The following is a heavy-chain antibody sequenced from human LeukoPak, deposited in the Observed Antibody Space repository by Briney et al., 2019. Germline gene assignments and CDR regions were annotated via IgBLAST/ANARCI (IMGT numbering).Heavy chain of an antibody. D-gene: IGHD6-6*01. CDR1: GYTFTSYA. V-gene: IGHV1-3*01. CDR3: ARAASIAVRGGWFDP. J-gene: IGHJ5*02. CDR2: INAGNGNT. Sequence: ASVKVSCKASGYTFTSYAIHWVRQAPGQRLEWMGWINAGNGNTKYSQKFQGRVTITRDTSASTAYMELSSLRSEDTAVFYCARAASIAVRGGWFDPWGQGTLVTVSS.